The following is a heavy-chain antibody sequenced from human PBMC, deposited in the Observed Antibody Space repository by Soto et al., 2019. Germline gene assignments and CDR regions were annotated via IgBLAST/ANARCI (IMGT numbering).Heavy chain of an antibody. CDR2: IYTSGST. D-gene: IGHD3-22*01. CDR3: ARDEMIVVGSHYYYYGMDV. V-gene: IGHV4-4*07. J-gene: IGHJ6*02. Sequence: PSETLSLTCTVSGGSISSYYWSRIRQPAGKGLEWIGRIYTSGSTNYNPSLKSRVTMSVDTSKNQFSLKLSSVTAADTAVYYCARDEMIVVGSHYYYYGMDVWGQGTTVTV. CDR1: GGSISSYY.